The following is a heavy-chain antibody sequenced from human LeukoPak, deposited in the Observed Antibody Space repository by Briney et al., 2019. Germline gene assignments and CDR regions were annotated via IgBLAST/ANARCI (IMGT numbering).Heavy chain of an antibody. D-gene: IGHD2-2*02. Sequence: GGSLRLSCAASGFTFSSYGMHWVRQAPGKGLEWVAVISYDGSNKYYADSVKGRFTISRDNSKNTLYLRMNSLRAEDTAVYYCAKASKLLYPDTTVLLFDYWGQGTLVTVSS. CDR3: AKASKLLYPDTTVLLFDY. CDR2: ISYDGSNK. CDR1: GFTFSSYG. V-gene: IGHV3-30*18. J-gene: IGHJ4*02.